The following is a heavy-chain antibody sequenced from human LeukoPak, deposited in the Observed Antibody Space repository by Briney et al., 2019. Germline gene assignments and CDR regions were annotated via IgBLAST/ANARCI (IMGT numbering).Heavy chain of an antibody. J-gene: IGHJ5*02. CDR1: GYTFINHY. Sequence: ASVKISCKPSGYTFINHYIHWVRQAPGQGLEWMGVIRPTDGRTSYAQNFQGRLSVTSDTSTSTAYMELSSLRSEDTAMYYCTRTINSWFDPWGQGTPVSVSS. D-gene: IGHD3-9*01. CDR2: IRPTDGRT. CDR3: TRTINSWFDP. V-gene: IGHV1-46*01.